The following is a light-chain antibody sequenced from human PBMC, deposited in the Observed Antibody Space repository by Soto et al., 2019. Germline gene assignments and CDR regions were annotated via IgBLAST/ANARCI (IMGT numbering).Light chain of an antibody. J-gene: IGLJ1*01. CDR2: DVN. V-gene: IGLV2-14*01. CDR3: SSYTSSSTRV. Sequence: QSALTQPASVSGSPGQSITTSCIGTSSDVGRYNYVSWYQQHPGQAPRLMIYDVNNRPSGVSNRFSGSKSDNTASLTISGLQAEDEADYYCSSYTSSSTRVFGTGTKVTVL. CDR1: SSDVGRYNY.